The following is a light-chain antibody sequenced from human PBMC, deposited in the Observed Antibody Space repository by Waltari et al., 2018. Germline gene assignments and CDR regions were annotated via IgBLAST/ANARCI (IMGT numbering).Light chain of an antibody. CDR1: QDISNR. J-gene: IGKJ5*01. CDR2: AAS. CDR3: QQYAGYPIT. V-gene: IGKV1D-16*01. Sequence: DIQMTQSPLSVSASIGDSITITCRASQDISNRLVWYQQKPEKAPKSLIYAASTLQSGVPSRFSGSGSGRDFTLAINNLQPEDFATYYCQQYAGYPITFGQGTRLEIK.